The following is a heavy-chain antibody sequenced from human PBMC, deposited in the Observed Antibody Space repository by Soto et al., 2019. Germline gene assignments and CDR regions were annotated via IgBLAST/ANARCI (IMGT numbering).Heavy chain of an antibody. V-gene: IGHV3-23*01. CDR1: GFPFSSYA. J-gene: IGHJ6*02. Sequence: GVSLRLSCAASGFPFSSYALTGVRQAPGPGLEWVSAISGSGDSTYYADSVKGRFTISRDNSKNTLYLQVNGLRAEDTAVYYCSKGFGFGVHCGLDAWGQRNTVSASS. CDR2: ISGSGDST. D-gene: IGHD3-10*01. CDR3: SKGFGFGVHCGLDA.